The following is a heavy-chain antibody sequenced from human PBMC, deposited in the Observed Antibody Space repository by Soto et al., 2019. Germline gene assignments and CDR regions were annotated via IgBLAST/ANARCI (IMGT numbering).Heavy chain of an antibody. J-gene: IGHJ4*02. Sequence: QVQLVQAGAEVKKPGASVKVSCKASGYTFTSYGISWVRQAPGQGLEWMGWINPYNGNTQYADQFSGRVTVTADTSTTTSFMEVTSLTSDDTAVFYGARVGVGLAAPRVGPHWGQGTLVTVSS. CDR3: ARVGVGLAAPRVGPH. D-gene: IGHD6-13*01. V-gene: IGHV1-18*01. CDR1: GYTFTSYG. CDR2: INPYNGNT.